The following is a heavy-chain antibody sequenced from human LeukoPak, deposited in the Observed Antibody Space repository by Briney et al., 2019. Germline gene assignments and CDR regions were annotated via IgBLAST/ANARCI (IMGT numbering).Heavy chain of an antibody. CDR2: VYYTGTT. J-gene: IGHJ3*02. D-gene: IGHD2-15*01. CDR3: AREIGYCAGGSCYFGAFDM. V-gene: IGHV4-59*12. Sequence: SETLSLTCTVSGGSISTYYWNWIRQSPGKGLEWIGYVYYTGTTNYNPSLSSRVSISVDTSKDQFSLIPTSVPAADPAVYFCAREIGYCAGGSCYFGAFDMWGQGTKVRVSS. CDR1: GGSISTYY.